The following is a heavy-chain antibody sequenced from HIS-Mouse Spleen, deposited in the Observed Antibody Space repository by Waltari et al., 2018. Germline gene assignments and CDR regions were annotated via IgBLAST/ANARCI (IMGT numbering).Heavy chain of an antibody. Sequence: QLQLQESGPGLVKPSETLSLTCTVSGGSISSSSYYWGWIRQPPGKGLEWIGSIDYSGSTYYNTSLKGRVTISVDTSKNQFSLKLSSVTAADTAVYYCAREIPYSSSWYDWYFDLWGRGTLVTVSS. CDR2: IDYSGST. J-gene: IGHJ2*01. V-gene: IGHV4-39*07. CDR3: AREIPYSSSWYDWYFDL. D-gene: IGHD6-13*01. CDR1: GGSISSSSYY.